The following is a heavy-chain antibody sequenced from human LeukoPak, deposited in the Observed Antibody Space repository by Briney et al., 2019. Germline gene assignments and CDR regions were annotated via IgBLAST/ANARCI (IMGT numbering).Heavy chain of an antibody. CDR1: GFTFSSYG. CDR3: AKEVIAHYYYYYMDV. D-gene: IGHD2-21*01. V-gene: IGHV3-33*06. J-gene: IGHJ6*03. Sequence: GGSLRLSCAASGFTFSSYGMHWVCQAPGKGLEWVAVILSDGSKEFYTDSVKGRFTISRDNSKNTLYLQMNSLRAEDTAVYYCAKEVIAHYYYYYMDVWGKGTTVTVSS. CDR2: ILSDGSKE.